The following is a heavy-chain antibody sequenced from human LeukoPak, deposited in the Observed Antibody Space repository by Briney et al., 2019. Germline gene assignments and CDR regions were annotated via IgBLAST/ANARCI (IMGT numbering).Heavy chain of an antibody. D-gene: IGHD6-13*01. CDR1: GGSISSGGYY. V-gene: IGHV4-31*03. CDR3: ARGGAAALLMDV. CDR2: IYYSGST. J-gene: IGHJ6*04. Sequence: SQTLSLTCTVSGGSISSGGYYWSWIRQHPGKGLEWIGYIYYSGSTYYNPSLKSRVTISVDTSKNQFSLKLSSVTAADTAVYYCARGGAAALLMDVWGKGTTVTVSS.